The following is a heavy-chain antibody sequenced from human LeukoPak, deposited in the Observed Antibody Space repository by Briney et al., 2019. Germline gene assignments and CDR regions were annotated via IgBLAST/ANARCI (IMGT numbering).Heavy chain of an antibody. J-gene: IGHJ3*02. CDR1: GGSFSNYNYY. CDR3: ARDDDSSGYYFYAFDI. Sequence: SETLSLTCTVSGGSFSNYNYYWGWIRQSPGKGLEWIGSIHYVGSTYYNPSLKSRVTISVDTSKNQFSLNLSSVTAADTAVYYCARDDDSSGYYFYAFDIWGQGTMVTVSS. D-gene: IGHD3-22*01. CDR2: IHYVGST. V-gene: IGHV4-39*02.